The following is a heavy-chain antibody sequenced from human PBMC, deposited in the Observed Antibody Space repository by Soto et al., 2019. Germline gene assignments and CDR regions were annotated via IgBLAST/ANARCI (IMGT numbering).Heavy chain of an antibody. D-gene: IGHD1-1*01. CDR1: GFAFSTYS. V-gene: IGHV3-48*01. CDR3: VRSFRGRFDY. J-gene: IGHJ4*02. CDR2: FSNSVSNTIGTI. Sequence: EVQLVESGGGLVQPGGSLRLSCAASGFAFSTYSMNWVRQAPGKGLEWISYFSNSVSNTIGTIYYADSVEGRFTISRDNAKNSLYLQMNSLRVEDTAMYSCVRSFRGRFDYWGQGTLVTVSS.